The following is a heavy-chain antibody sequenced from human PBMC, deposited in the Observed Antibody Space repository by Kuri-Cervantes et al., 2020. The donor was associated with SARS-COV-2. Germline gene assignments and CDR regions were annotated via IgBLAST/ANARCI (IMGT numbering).Heavy chain of an antibody. CDR2: ISSSSSYI. D-gene: IGHD3-3*01. CDR3: ARDSDFWSGYYTGIVAFDI. V-gene: IGHV3-21*01. J-gene: IGHJ3*02. Sequence: GESLKISCAASGFTFSSYAMSWVRQAPGKGLEWVSSISSSSSYIYYADSVKGRFTISRDNVKNSLYLQMNSLRAEDTAVYYCARDSDFWSGYYTGIVAFDIWGQGTMVTVSS. CDR1: GFTFSSYA.